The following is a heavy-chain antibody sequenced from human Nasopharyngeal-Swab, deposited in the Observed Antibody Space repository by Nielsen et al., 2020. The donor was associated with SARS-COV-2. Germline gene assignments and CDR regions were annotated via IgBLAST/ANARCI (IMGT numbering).Heavy chain of an antibody. CDR1: GFTFNSYW. V-gene: IGHV3-74*01. J-gene: IGHJ4*02. Sequence: GESLKISCVASGFTFNSYWMQWVRQPPGKGLEWVARLNSDGRTKDHADSLQGRFTIARDNAKNEVYLQLNGLRDEDTAVYYCGRAGSYRIDYWGQGTLVTVSS. D-gene: IGHD1-14*01. CDR2: LNSDGRTK. CDR3: GRAGSYRIDY.